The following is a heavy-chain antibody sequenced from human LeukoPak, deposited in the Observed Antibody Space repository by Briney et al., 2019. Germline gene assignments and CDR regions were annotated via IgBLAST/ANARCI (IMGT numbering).Heavy chain of an antibody. Sequence: SVKVSCKASGYTFTSYGISWVRQAPGQGVEWMGWISAYNGKTNYAQKLQGRDTITTDTSTRKEYMELRSLRSDDTAVYYCARSSMIVVGDPDYWGQGTLVTVSS. D-gene: IGHD3-22*01. CDR3: ARSSMIVVGDPDY. V-gene: IGHV1-18*01. CDR1: GYTFTSYG. CDR2: ISAYNGKT. J-gene: IGHJ4*02.